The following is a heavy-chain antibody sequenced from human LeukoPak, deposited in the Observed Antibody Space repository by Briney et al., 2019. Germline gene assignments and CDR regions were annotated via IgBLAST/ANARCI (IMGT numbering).Heavy chain of an antibody. CDR2: ISAYNGNT. Sequence: GESLQISCKGSGYTFTSYGISWVRQAPGQGLEWMGWISAYNGNTNYAQKLQGRVTMTTDTSTSTAYMELRSLRSDDTAVYYCARAGARYCSGGSCYAEDWFDPWGQGTLVTVSS. V-gene: IGHV1-18*01. CDR1: GYTFTSYG. CDR3: ARAGARYCSGGSCYAEDWFDP. J-gene: IGHJ5*02. D-gene: IGHD2-15*01.